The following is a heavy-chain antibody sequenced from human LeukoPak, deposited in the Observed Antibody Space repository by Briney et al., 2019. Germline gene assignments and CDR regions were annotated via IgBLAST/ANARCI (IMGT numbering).Heavy chain of an antibody. V-gene: IGHV4-39*02. CDR2: IYYSGTT. D-gene: IGHD3-16*01. Sequence: PSETLSLTCTVSGGSISSSSYTWGWIRQPPGKGLEWIGSIYYSGTTYYNPSLKSRVTISVDTSKNQFSLKLSSVTAADTAVYYCARDRSLLGGPSLFDYWGQGTLVTVSS. CDR3: ARDRSLLGGPSLFDY. CDR1: GGSISSSSYT. J-gene: IGHJ4*02.